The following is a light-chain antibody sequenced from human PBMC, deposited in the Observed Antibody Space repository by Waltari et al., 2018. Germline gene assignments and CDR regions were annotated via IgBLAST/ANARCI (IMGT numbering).Light chain of an antibody. CDR2: AAS. CDR1: QSISTW. J-gene: IGKJ2*01. Sequence: DIQMTQSPSTLSASIGERVPIPCRASQSISTWLAWYQQKPGKAPNLLIYAASTLESGVPSRFSGSGSGTEFTLTISSLQPDDFATYYCQQYNSFSPYTFGQGSRLEIK. V-gene: IGKV1-5*03. CDR3: QQYNSFSPYT.